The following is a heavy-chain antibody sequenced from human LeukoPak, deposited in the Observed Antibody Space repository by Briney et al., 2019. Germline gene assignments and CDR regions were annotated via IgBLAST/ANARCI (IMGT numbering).Heavy chain of an antibody. V-gene: IGHV1-8*01. CDR1: GYTFTSYD. Sequence: ASVKVSCKASGYTFTSYDINRLRQATGQGPEWMGWMNPNSGATGYAQKFQGRVTMTRSTSLNTAYMELSSLRSEDTAEYYCARAPRNWGFDYWGQGTLVTVSS. J-gene: IGHJ4*02. CDR2: MNPNSGAT. CDR3: ARAPRNWGFDY. D-gene: IGHD7-27*01.